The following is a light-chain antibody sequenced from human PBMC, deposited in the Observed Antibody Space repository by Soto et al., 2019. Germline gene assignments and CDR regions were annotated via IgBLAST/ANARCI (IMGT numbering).Light chain of an antibody. J-gene: IGLJ1*01. Sequence: QSLLTQPASVSGSPGQSITIFCTGTSSDVGGYNYVSWYQQHPGKAPKLMIYDVSNRPSGVSNRFSGSKSGNTASLTISGLQAEDEADYYCSSYTSSSTLGVFGTGTKVTV. CDR1: SSDVGGYNY. V-gene: IGLV2-14*01. CDR3: SSYTSSSTLGV. CDR2: DVS.